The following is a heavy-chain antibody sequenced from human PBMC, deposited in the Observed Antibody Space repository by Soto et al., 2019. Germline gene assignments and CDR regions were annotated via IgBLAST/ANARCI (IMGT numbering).Heavy chain of an antibody. V-gene: IGHV3-23*01. CDR3: AEDQDAYGGKGGAFDI. Sequence: PGGSLRLSCAASGFTFSSYAMSWVRQAPGKGLEWVSAISGSGGSTYYADSVKGRFTISRDNSKNTLYLQMNSLRAEDTAVYYCAEDQDAYGGKGGAFDIWGQGTMVTVSS. CDR1: GFTFSSYA. CDR2: ISGSGGST. J-gene: IGHJ3*02. D-gene: IGHD4-17*01.